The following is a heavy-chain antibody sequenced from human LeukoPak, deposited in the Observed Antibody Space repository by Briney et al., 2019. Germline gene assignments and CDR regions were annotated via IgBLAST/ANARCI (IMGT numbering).Heavy chain of an antibody. CDR1: GFTFSSYA. V-gene: IGHV3-30-3*01. Sequence: GGSLRLSCAASGFTFSSYAMQWVRQAPGKGLEWVAVISYDGSNKYYADSVKGRFTISRDYSKNTLFLQMNSLRAEDTAVYYCARETGSAIGSTDFDYWGQGTLVTVSS. J-gene: IGHJ4*02. CDR3: ARETGSAIGSTDFDY. CDR2: ISYDGSNK. D-gene: IGHD4-17*01.